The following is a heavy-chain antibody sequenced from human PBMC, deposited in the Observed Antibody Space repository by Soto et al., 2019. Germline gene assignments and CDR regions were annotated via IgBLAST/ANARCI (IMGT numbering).Heavy chain of an antibody. CDR1: GYTFTSYD. J-gene: IGHJ6*02. V-gene: IGHV1-8*01. Sequence: ASVKVSCKASGYTFTSYDINWVRQATGQGLEWLGWMNPNSGKTGYAQKFQGRVTMTRNTSISTAYMELSSLRSEDTAVYYCARDNIVVVPAAMLYYYYGMDVWGQGTTVTVSS. CDR3: ARDNIVVVPAAMLYYYYGMDV. D-gene: IGHD2-2*01. CDR2: MNPNSGKT.